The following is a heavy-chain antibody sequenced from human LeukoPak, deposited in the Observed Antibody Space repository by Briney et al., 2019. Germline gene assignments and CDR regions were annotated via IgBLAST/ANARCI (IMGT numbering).Heavy chain of an antibody. V-gene: IGHV4-30-4*01. Sequence: SQTLSLTCTVSGGSISSGDYYWSWIRQPPGKGLEWIAYMYYSGSTYYNPSLKSRVTMSADTSKNQLSLKLSSATAADTAVYYCARPYYYDSRIDPWGQGILVTVSS. CDR2: MYYSGST. CDR1: GGSISSGDYY. J-gene: IGHJ5*02. D-gene: IGHD3-22*01. CDR3: ARPYYYDSRIDP.